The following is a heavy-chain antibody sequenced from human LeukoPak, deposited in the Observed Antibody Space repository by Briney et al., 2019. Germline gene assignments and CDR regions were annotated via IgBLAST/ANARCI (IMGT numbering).Heavy chain of an antibody. CDR2: INYSGST. J-gene: IGHJ5*02. D-gene: IGHD2-2*02. CDR1: GGSISSYY. CDR3: ARYIVVVPAAIWWFDP. Sequence: MTSETLSLTCTVSGGSISSYYWSWIRQPPGKGLEWIGYINYSGSTNYNPSLKSRVTISVDTSKNQFSLKLSSVTAADTAVYYCARYIVVVPAAIWWFDPWGQGTLVTVSS. V-gene: IGHV4-59*01.